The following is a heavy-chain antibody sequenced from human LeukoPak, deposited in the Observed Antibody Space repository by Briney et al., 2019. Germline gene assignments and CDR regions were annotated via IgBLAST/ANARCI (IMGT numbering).Heavy chain of an antibody. CDR2: FDPKEGER. D-gene: IGHD3-10*01. CDR1: GDTLTELS. Sequence: GASVKVSCKVSGDTLTELSMHWVRQAPGKGLEWMGGFDPKEGERVYAQNFQGRFTMTEDTSSGTAYMELKSLRSEDTAVYYCTTREIVVEPAQTSMVRGVLWRSDFWGHGTLVTVSS. V-gene: IGHV1-24*01. CDR3: TTREIVVEPAQTSMVRGVLWRSDF. J-gene: IGHJ4*01.